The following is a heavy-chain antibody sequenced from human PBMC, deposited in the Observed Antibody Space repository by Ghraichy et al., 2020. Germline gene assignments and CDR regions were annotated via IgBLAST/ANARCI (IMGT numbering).Heavy chain of an antibody. CDR1: GFTFSNYA. CDR3: AKDYCSGGICYIVDY. CDR2: ISTSGGST. J-gene: IGHJ4*02. D-gene: IGHD2-15*01. Sequence: GESLNISCAASGFTFSNYAMSWVRQAPGKGLQWVSSISTSGGSTYYADSVKGRFTISRDNSKNTLFLQMNSLRAEDTAIYYCAKDYCSGGICYIVDYWGQGTLVTVSS. V-gene: IGHV3-23*01.